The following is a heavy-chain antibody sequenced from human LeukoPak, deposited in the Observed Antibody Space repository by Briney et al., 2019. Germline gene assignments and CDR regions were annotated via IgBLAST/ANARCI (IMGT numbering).Heavy chain of an antibody. CDR2: IYNSEST. Sequence: PSETLSLTCTVSGGSISSYYWTWIRQPPGKGLEWIGYIYNSESTNYNPSLKSRVTISVDTSKNQFSLKLTSVTAADTAMYYCARWRRIAGVGTDALDIWGQGTMVTVSS. D-gene: IGHD6-13*01. J-gene: IGHJ3*02. CDR3: ARWRRIAGVGTDALDI. V-gene: IGHV4-59*08. CDR1: GGSISSYY.